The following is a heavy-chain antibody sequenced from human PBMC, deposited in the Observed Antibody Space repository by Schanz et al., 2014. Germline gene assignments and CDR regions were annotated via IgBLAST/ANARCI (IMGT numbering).Heavy chain of an antibody. CDR1: GFTFSSYA. CDR3: AKGPYYYYYMDV. J-gene: IGHJ6*03. V-gene: IGHV3-33*08. Sequence: VQLLESGGGLVQPGGSLRLSCAASGFTFSSYAMSWVRQAPGKGLEWVAILWHDGSKKYYADSVKGRFTISGDSSKYTVYLQMNSLRADDTAVYYCAKGPYYYYYMDVWGNGTTVTVSS. CDR2: LWHDGSKK.